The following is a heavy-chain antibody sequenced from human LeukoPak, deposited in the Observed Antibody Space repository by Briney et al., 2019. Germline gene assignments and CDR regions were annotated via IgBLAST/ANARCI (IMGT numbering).Heavy chain of an antibody. J-gene: IGHJ4*02. D-gene: IGHD6-13*01. CDR2: IYYSGHT. V-gene: IGHV4-39*01. CDR1: GGSISSSSSY. Sequence: SETLSLTCTVSGGSISSSSSYWAWIRQPPGKGLEWIGNIYYSGHTNYNPSLESRAAISVDTSKNQFSLKLTSVTAPDTSVYYCARLSSTWFDFWGQGTLVTVSS. CDR3: ARLSSTWFDF.